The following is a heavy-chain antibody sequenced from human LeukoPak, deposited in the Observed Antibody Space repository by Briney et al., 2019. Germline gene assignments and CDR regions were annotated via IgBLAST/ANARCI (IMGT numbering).Heavy chain of an antibody. Sequence: ASVKVSCKASGYTFTGYYMHWVRQAPGQGLEWMGWINPNSGGTNYAQKFQGRVTMTRDTSISTAYMELSRLRSDDTAVYYCAPRIAVAGSDFDYWGEGNLVTVSS. D-gene: IGHD6-19*01. CDR3: APRIAVAGSDFDY. CDR2: INPNSGGT. V-gene: IGHV1-2*02. J-gene: IGHJ4*02. CDR1: GYTFTGYY.